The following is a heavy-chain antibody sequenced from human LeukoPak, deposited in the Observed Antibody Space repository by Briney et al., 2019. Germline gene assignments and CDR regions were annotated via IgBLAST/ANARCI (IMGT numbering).Heavy chain of an antibody. Sequence: ASVKVSCKASGGTFSSYVISWVRQAPGQGLEWMGGIIPIIGTANYAQKFQGRVTITADESTSTAYMEPSSLRSEDTAVYYCASLAYCGGDCYSPHYYMDVWGKGTTVTVSS. J-gene: IGHJ6*03. CDR2: IIPIIGTA. CDR1: GGTFSSYV. D-gene: IGHD2-21*02. CDR3: ASLAYCGGDCYSPHYYMDV. V-gene: IGHV1-69*13.